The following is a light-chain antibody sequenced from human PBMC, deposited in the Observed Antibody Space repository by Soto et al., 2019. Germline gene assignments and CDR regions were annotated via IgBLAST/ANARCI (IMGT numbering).Light chain of an antibody. V-gene: IGKV3-15*01. Sequence: ETVMTQSEATLSVSPGERATLSCRASQSIHTNLAWYQQKPGQPPRLLIYGASTRVTGIPTRFSGSGSGTEFTLTISSLQSEDVQFYYCQQYNNWPRTFGQGTKVEIK. CDR3: QQYNNWPRT. CDR2: GAS. CDR1: QSIHTN. J-gene: IGKJ1*01.